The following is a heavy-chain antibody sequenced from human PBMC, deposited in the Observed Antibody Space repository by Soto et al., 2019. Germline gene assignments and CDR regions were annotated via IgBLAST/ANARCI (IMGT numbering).Heavy chain of an antibody. CDR1: GFNFSSYE. V-gene: IGHV3-48*03. CDR3: ASLLEVADYYYGMDV. D-gene: IGHD1-26*01. J-gene: IGHJ6*02. Sequence: PGGSLRLSCAASGFNFSSYEMNWVRQAPGKGLEWVSYISSSGSTIYYADSVKGRFTISRDNAKNSLYLQMNSLRAEDTAVYYCASLLEVADYYYGMDVWGQGTTVTVSS. CDR2: ISSSGSTI.